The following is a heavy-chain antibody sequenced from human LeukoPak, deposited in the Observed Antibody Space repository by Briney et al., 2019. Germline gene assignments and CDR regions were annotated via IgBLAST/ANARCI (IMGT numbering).Heavy chain of an antibody. J-gene: IGHJ5*02. CDR1: GYTFTSYY. V-gene: IGHV1-46*01. CDR3: AAPPGNWFDP. CDR2: INPSGGST. Sequence: ASVKVSCKASGYTFTSYYMHWVRQAPGQGLEWMGIINPSGGSTSYAQKFQGRVTMTRDTSTSTVYMELSSLISEATAVDYCAAPPGNWFDPWGRGTLAPVS.